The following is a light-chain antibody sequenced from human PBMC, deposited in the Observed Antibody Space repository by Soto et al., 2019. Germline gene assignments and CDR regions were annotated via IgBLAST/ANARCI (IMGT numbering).Light chain of an antibody. V-gene: IGKV1-5*03. Sequence: DIQLTQSPSTLSASVGDRVTITCRASQSINSWLAWYQQKPGKAPKLLVYKASSLESGVPSRFSGSGSGTEFTLTISTRQPDDFATYYCQQYVAYPLTFCGGTKVEI. CDR2: KAS. CDR1: QSINSW. J-gene: IGKJ4*01. CDR3: QQYVAYPLT.